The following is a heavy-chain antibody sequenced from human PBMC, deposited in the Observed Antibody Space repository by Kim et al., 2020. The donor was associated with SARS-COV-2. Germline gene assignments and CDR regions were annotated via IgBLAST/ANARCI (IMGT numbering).Heavy chain of an antibody. Sequence: SETLSLTCTVSGGSISSYYWSWIRQPPGKGLEWIGYIYYSGSTNYNPSLKSRVTISVDTSKNQFSLKLSSVTAADTAVFYCARDRPLFGFDSCGQGTLVT. CDR2: IYYSGST. V-gene: IGHV4-59*13. J-gene: IGHJ4*02. CDR3: ARDRPLFGFDS. D-gene: IGHD3-10*02. CDR1: GGSISSYY.